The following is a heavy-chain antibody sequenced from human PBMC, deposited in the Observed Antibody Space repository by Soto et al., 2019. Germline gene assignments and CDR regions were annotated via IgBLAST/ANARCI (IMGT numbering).Heavy chain of an antibody. CDR3: ARTQWLVSKLDY. D-gene: IGHD6-19*01. J-gene: IGHJ4*02. CDR2: INHSGST. V-gene: IGHV4-34*01. Sequence: PSETLSLTCAVYGGSFSGYYWSWIRQPPGKGLEWIGEINHSGSTNYNPSLKSRVTISVDTSKNQFSLKLSSVTAADTAVYYCARTQWLVSKLDYWGQGTLVTVS. CDR1: GGSFSGYY.